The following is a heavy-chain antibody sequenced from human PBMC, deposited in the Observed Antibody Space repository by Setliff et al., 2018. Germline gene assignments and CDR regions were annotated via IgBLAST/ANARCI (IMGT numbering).Heavy chain of an antibody. D-gene: IGHD3-3*01. CDR3: ASPGRDNLDSPFDAFDI. CDR1: GGSISSMSYY. V-gene: IGHV4-39*02. Sequence: SETLSLTCTVSGGSISSMSYYWGWIRQSPGKGLEWLATIHQRGRTYYNPSLNSRVTISLDTSKNHFSLKLRSVTAEDSAVYYCASPGRDNLDSPFDAFDIWGQGTKVTVSS. CDR2: IHQRGRT. J-gene: IGHJ3*02.